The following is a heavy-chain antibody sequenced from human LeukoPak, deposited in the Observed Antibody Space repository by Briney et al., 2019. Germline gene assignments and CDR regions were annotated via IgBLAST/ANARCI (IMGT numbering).Heavy chain of an antibody. D-gene: IGHD6-6*01. CDR3: AKVYSSSAYDAFDI. Sequence: PGGSLRLSCAASGFTFSSYAMNWVRQAPGKGLEWVAGISSGDRTFHAESVKGRFTISRDKSKDTLYLQMNSLRAEDTAVYYCAKVYSSSAYDAFDIWGQGTMVTVSS. CDR1: GFTFSSYA. V-gene: IGHV3-23*01. J-gene: IGHJ3*02. CDR2: ISSGDRT.